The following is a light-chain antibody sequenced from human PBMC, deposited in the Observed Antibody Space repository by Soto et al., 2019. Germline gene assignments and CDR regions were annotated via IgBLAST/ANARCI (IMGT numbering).Light chain of an antibody. V-gene: IGKV3D-15*01. Sequence: EKVVNMSPATLSVNTGERATLSCRASQSVSSNLAWYQQKPGQAPRLLIYGATSRATGIPDRFSGSGSGTDFTLTISRLEPEDFAVYYCQQYNTYSPWTFGQRTNVDIK. J-gene: IGKJ1*01. CDR1: QSVSSN. CDR3: QQYNTYSPWT. CDR2: GAT.